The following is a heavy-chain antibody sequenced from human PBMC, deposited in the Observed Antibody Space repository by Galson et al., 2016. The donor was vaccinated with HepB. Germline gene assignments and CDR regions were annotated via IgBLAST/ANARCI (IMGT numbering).Heavy chain of an antibody. CDR2: MSSSGSTV. CDR3: ARGLKKIL. CDR1: GFIFSDYF. Sequence: SLRLSCAASGFIFSDYFMCWIRQAPGKGLEFVSYMSSSGSTVYYADSVRGRFTMSRDNAKKSLYLQMNSLRDEDTAVYYCARGLKKILWGRGTLVTVSS. J-gene: IGHJ4*02. V-gene: IGHV3-11*01. D-gene: IGHD2-21*01.